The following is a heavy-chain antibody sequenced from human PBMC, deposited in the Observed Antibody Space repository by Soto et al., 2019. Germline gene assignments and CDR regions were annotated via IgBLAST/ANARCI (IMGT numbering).Heavy chain of an antibody. J-gene: IGHJ6*02. V-gene: IGHV1-3*01. CDR3: AREIFPSSPTHYYYYGMDV. CDR1: GYTFTSYA. D-gene: IGHD2-15*01. CDR2: INAGNGNT. Sequence: ASVKVSCKASGYTFTSYAMHWVRQAPGQRLERMGWINAGNGNTKYSQKFQGRVTITRDTSASTAYMELSSLRSEDTAVYYCAREIFPSSPTHYYYYGMDVWGQGTTVTVSS.